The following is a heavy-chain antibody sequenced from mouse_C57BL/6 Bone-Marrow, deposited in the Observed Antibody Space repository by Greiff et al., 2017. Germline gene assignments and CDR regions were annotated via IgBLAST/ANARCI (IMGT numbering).Heavy chain of an antibody. J-gene: IGHJ1*03. CDR3: AHGNYFYWYFAV. Sequence: QVLLQQPGAELVKPGASVKLSCKASGYTFTSYWMHWVKQRPGRGLEWIGRIDPNSGGTTSNEKFKSKATLTVDKPSSTAYMQLMSLTSEDSAVYYCAHGNYFYWYFAVGGTGTTVTVSS. CDR1: GYTFTSYW. CDR2: IDPNSGGT. V-gene: IGHV1-72*01. D-gene: IGHD2-1*01.